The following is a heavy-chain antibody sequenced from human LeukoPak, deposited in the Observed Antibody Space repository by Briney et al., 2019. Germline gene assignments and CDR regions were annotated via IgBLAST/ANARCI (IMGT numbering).Heavy chain of an antibody. V-gene: IGHV4-34*01. CDR3: ARHTPKLLWFGEFDY. D-gene: IGHD3-10*01. J-gene: IGHJ4*02. Sequence: SETLSLTCAVYGGSFSGYYWSWIRQPPGKGLEWIGSIYYSGSTYYNPSLKSRVTISVDTSKNQFSLKLSSVTAADTAVYYCARHTPKLLWFGEFDYWGQGTLVTVSS. CDR1: GGSFSGYY. CDR2: IYYSGST.